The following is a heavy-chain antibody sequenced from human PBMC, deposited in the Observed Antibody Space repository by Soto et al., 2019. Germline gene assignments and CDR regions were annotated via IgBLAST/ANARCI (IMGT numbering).Heavy chain of an antibody. J-gene: IGHJ1*01. CDR3: ARGLEYGGTYFGH. V-gene: IGHV3-30-3*01. CDR1: GFTFSNYA. D-gene: IGHD2-15*01. Sequence: GGSLRLSCAASGFTFSNYAMHWVRQAPGKGLEWVAVISYDGSNEYYADSVKGRFSISRDNSKNTLYLQMNSLRTEDTAVYYCARGLEYGGTYFGHWGQGTLVTVSS. CDR2: ISYDGSNE.